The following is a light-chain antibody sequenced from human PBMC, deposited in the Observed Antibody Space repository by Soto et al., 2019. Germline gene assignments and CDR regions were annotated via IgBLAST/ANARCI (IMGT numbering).Light chain of an antibody. CDR2: DVS. J-gene: IGLJ1*01. Sequence: QSALTQPASVSGSPGQSVTISCTGTSSDIGAYNYVSWYQQYPGKAPKLMIYDVSNRPSGVSNRFSGSKSDNTASLTISGLQAEDEADYYCSSYTSSSSLRVFGTGTKLTVL. V-gene: IGLV2-14*03. CDR3: SSYTSSSSLRV. CDR1: SSDIGAYNY.